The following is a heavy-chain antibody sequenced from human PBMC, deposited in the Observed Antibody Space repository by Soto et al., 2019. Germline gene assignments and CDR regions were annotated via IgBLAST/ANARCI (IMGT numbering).Heavy chain of an antibody. CDR2: ISGSGGST. Sequence: RRLSCAASGFTFSNYAMTWVRQAPGKGLEWVSAISGSGGSTYYADSVKGRFTISRDNSKNTLYLQMNSLRADDTAVYYCARGDGYDPYSYFDYWGQGILVTVSS. J-gene: IGHJ4*02. D-gene: IGHD5-12*01. V-gene: IGHV3-23*01. CDR1: GFTFSNYA. CDR3: ARGDGYDPYSYFDY.